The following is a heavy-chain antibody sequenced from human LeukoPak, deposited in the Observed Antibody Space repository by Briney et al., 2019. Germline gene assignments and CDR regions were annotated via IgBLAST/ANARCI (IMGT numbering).Heavy chain of an antibody. D-gene: IGHD1-26*01. J-gene: IGHJ4*02. Sequence: GASVKVSCTASGYTFTSYYMHWVRQAPGQGLEWMGIINPSDGSTSYAQKFQGRVTMTRDTSTSTVYMELSSLRSEDTAVYYCARPPQVGATYYFDYGGQGTLVTVSS. V-gene: IGHV1-46*01. CDR3: ARPPQVGATYYFDY. CDR1: GYTFTSYY. CDR2: INPSDGST.